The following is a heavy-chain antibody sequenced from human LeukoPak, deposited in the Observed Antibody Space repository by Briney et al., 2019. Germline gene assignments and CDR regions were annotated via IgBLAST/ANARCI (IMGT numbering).Heavy chain of an antibody. CDR2: ISYDGSNK. Sequence: PGGYLRLSCAASGFTFSSYGMHWVRQAPGKGLEWVAVISYDGSNKYYADSVKGRFTISRDNSKNTLYLQMNSLRAEDTAVYYCVKDFGYSYGQFDYWGQGTLVTVSS. J-gene: IGHJ4*02. V-gene: IGHV3-30*18. D-gene: IGHD5-18*01. CDR1: GFTFSSYG. CDR3: VKDFGYSYGQFDY.